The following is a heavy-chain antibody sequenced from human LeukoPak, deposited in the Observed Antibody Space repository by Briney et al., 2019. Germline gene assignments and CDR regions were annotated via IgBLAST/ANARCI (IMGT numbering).Heavy chain of an antibody. J-gene: IGHJ4*02. CDR3: ARGRSIKYYGDFDY. V-gene: IGHV4-30-4*08. D-gene: IGHD4-17*01. Sequence: SQTLSLTCTVSGGSISSGGYYWSWIRQPPGKGLEWIAYIYYSGSTNYNPSLKSRVTISVDTSKNQFSLKLSSVTAADTAVYYCARGRSIKYYGDFDYWGQGTLVTVSS. CDR1: GGSISSGGYY. CDR2: IYYSGST.